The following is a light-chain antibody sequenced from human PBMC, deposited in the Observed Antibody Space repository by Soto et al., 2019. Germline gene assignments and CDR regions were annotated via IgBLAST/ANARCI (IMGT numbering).Light chain of an antibody. Sequence: QSALTQPASVSVSPGQSITISCTGTSSDVSGYNYVSWYQQHPGKAPKLMIYDVSNRPSGVSNRFSGSKSGNSASLTISWLQAEDEADYYCSSYASSSTYVFGTG. V-gene: IGLV2-14*01. CDR1: SSDVSGYNY. J-gene: IGLJ1*01. CDR3: SSYASSSTYV. CDR2: DVS.